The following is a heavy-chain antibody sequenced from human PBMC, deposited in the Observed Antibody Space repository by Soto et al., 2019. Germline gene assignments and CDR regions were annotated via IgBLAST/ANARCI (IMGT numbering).Heavy chain of an antibody. Sequence: LSLTCAVSGGSISSSNWWSWVRQPPGKGLEWIGEIYHSGSTNYNPSLKSRVTISVDKSKNQFSLKLSSVAAADTAVYYCARAEATTRHARLDYWGQGTLVTVSS. CDR2: IYHSGST. CDR1: GGSISSSNW. J-gene: IGHJ4*02. CDR3: ARAEATTRHARLDY. D-gene: IGHD4-17*01. V-gene: IGHV4-4*02.